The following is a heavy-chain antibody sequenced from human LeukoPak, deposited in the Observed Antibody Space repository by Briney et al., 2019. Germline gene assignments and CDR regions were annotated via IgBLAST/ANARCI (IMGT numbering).Heavy chain of an antibody. CDR1: GGSISSGLYS. Sequence: PSQTLSLTCNVSGGSISSGLYSWSWIRQPLGKGLEWIGYIYHTGSTYYNPSLKSRVTISVDTSKNQFSLRLSSVTAADTAIYYCARLQYCSGTSCYWFDPWGQGTLVTVSS. J-gene: IGHJ5*02. CDR2: IYHTGST. V-gene: IGHV4-30-2*01. D-gene: IGHD2-2*01. CDR3: ARLQYCSGTSCYWFDP.